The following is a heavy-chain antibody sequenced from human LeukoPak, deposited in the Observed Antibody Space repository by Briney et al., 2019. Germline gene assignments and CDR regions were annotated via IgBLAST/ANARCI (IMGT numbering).Heavy chain of an antibody. D-gene: IGHD2-15*01. CDR3: ARASVAHRIVAGDYFDY. CDR2: ISQSGIT. CDR1: GYSINNAHY. J-gene: IGHJ4*02. Sequence: SETLSLTCAVTGYSINNAHYWAWIRQPPGKGLEWIGNISQSGITSYNPSLKGRVIISVDTSKNQFSLNMRSVTAAGTAVYFCARASVAHRIVAGDYFDYWGQGTLVTVSS. V-gene: IGHV4-38-2*01.